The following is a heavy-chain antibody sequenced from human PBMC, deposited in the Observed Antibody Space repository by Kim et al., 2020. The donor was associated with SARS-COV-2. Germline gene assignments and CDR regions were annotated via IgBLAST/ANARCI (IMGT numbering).Heavy chain of an antibody. V-gene: IGHV3-15*01. J-gene: IGHJ4*02. Sequence: GRFTISRDDSKNTLYLQMNSLKTEDTAVYYCTTDRTLGGSYEMGGYYFDYWGQGTLVTVSS. D-gene: IGHD1-26*01. CDR3: TTDRTLGGSYEMGGYYFDY.